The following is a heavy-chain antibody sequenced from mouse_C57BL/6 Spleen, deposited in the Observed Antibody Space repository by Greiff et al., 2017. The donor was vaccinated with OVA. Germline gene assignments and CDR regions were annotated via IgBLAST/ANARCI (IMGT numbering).Heavy chain of an antibody. D-gene: IGHD2-5*01. V-gene: IGHV1-82*01. CDR1: GYAFSSSW. J-gene: IGHJ2*01. CDR3: ARGGYSNCFDY. Sequence: QVQLQQSGPELVKPGASVKISCKASGYAFSSSWMNWVKQRPGKGLEWIGRIYPGDGDTNYNGKFKGKATLTADKSSSTAYMQLSSLTSEDSAVYFCARGGYSNCFDYWGQGTTLTVSS. CDR2: IYPGDGDT.